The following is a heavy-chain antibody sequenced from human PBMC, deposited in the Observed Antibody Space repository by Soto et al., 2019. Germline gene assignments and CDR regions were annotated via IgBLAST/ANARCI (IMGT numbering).Heavy chain of an antibody. V-gene: IGHV4-39*01. CDR3: AKTPSDRVIRWWPLPDEDYFDY. CDR1: SASISSSSYT. Sequence: LEILSLTCTVSSASISSSSYTWGWIRQPPGKGLEWIGSIYYSGTTYYNPSLNSRVTVSVDTSKNQFSLKVTSVTAADTAVYYCAKTPSDRVIRWWPLPDEDYFDYWGQGTLVTVSS. CDR2: IYYSGTT. J-gene: IGHJ4*02. D-gene: IGHD3-22*01.